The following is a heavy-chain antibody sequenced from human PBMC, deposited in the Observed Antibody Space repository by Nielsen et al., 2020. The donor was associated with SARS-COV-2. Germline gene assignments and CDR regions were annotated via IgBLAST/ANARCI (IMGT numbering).Heavy chain of an antibody. J-gene: IGHJ6*02. V-gene: IGHV3-30*18. Sequence: GESLKISCKASGFNFKNYGMNWVRQAPGKGLEWVASISYEGSKKYYADSLEGRFTISIDFSSHTLYLQMNSLRVEDTAIYYCGKRRGVFMIKGGGGGALDVWGQGTTVTVSS. CDR2: ISYEGSKK. D-gene: IGHD3-16*01. CDR1: GFNFKNYG. CDR3: GKRRGVFMIKGGGGGALDV.